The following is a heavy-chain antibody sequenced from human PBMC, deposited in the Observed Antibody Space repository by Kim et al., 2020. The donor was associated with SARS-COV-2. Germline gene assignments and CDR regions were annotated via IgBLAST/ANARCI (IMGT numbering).Heavy chain of an antibody. CDR1: GYTFTSYA. D-gene: IGHD4-17*01. V-gene: IGHV7-4-1*02. J-gene: IGHJ2*01. Sequence: ASVKVSCKASGYTFTSYAMNWVRQAPGQGLEWMGWINTNTGNPTYAQGFTGRFVFSLDTSVSTAYLQISSLKAEDTAVYYCARDRGNGDYEGYWYFDLWGRGTLVTVSS. CDR2: INTNTGNP. CDR3: ARDRGNGDYEGYWYFDL.